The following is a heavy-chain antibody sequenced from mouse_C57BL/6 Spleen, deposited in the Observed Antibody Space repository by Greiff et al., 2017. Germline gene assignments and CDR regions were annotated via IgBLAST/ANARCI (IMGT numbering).Heavy chain of an antibody. V-gene: IGHV1-82*01. J-gene: IGHJ3*01. CDR3: ALYSSGYRWFAY. Sequence: VQRVESGPELVKPGASVKISCKASGYAFSSSWMNWVKQRPGKGLEWIGRIYPGDGDTNYNGKFKGKATLTADKSSSTAYMQLSSLTSEDSAVDFCALYSSGYRWFAYWGQGTLVTVSA. CDR1: GYAFSSSW. D-gene: IGHD3-2*02. CDR2: IYPGDGDT.